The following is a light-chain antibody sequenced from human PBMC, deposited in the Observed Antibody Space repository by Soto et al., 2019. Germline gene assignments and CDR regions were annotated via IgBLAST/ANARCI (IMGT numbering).Light chain of an antibody. J-gene: IGKJ2*01. Sequence: ETLLTQSPGTLSLSPGERATLSCRASQSVSNYLAWFQQKPRQAPRLLIFDTTNRAPGTPARFSGSGSVTDFTLTISSLEPEDFAVYYCQQRRNLPYTFGQGTKLEIK. CDR2: DTT. CDR1: QSVSNY. V-gene: IGKV3-11*01. CDR3: QQRRNLPYT.